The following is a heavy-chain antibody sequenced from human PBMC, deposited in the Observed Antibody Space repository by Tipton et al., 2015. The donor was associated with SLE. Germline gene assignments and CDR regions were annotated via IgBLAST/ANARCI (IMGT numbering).Heavy chain of an antibody. CDR1: GGSISSGGYY. Sequence: LRLSCTVSGGSISSGGYYWSWIRQHPGKGLEWIGYIYYSGSTYYNPSLRSRVTISIDTSKNQFSLRLKSVTAADTAVYYCARGGGPWGYYFDNWGQGNLVTVSS. CDR2: IYYSGST. V-gene: IGHV4-31*03. J-gene: IGHJ4*02. CDR3: ARGGGPWGYYFDN. D-gene: IGHD1-26*01.